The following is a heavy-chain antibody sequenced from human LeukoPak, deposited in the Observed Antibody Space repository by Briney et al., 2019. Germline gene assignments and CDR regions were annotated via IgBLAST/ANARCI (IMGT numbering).Heavy chain of an antibody. V-gene: IGHV4-59*01. D-gene: IGHD4-17*01. J-gene: IGHJ4*02. Sequence: SXTLSLTCTVSGGSISSYYWSWIRQPPGKGLEWFGYIYYSGSTNYNPSLKSRVTISVDTSKNQFSLKLSSVTAADTAVYYCARTTVTKYYFDYWGQGTLVTVSS. CDR1: GGSISSYY. CDR3: ARTTVTKYYFDY. CDR2: IYYSGST.